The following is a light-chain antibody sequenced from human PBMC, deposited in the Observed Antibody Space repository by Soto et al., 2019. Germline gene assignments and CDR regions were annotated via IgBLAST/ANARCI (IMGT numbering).Light chain of an antibody. J-gene: IGKJ4*01. CDR2: RTS. CDR1: QSISSN. CDR3: QQYGSSLLT. V-gene: IGKV3-20*01. Sequence: IVLTQSPGTLSLSPGERTTLSCRASQSISSNLAWYQQKPGQAPRLLMFRTSSRATGFPARFSGSGSGTEFNLTISRLEPEDFAVYYCQQYGSSLLTFGGGTKVDIK.